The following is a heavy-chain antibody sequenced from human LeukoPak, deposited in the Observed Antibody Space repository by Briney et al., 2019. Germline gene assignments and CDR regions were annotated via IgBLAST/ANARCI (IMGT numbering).Heavy chain of an antibody. V-gene: IGHV3-30-3*01. CDR1: GFTFSSYA. CDR3: AREGWAFDI. Sequence: GGSLRLSCAASGFTFSSYAMHWVRQAPGKGLEWVAVVSYDGSNKYYADSVKGRFTISRDNSKNTLYLQMNSLRAEDTAVYYCAREGWAFDIWGQGTMVTVSS. CDR2: VSYDGSNK. J-gene: IGHJ3*02.